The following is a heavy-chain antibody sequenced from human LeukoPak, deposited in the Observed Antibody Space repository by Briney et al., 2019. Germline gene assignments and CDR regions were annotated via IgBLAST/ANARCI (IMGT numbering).Heavy chain of an antibody. D-gene: IGHD3-22*01. V-gene: IGHV4-39*07. CDR3: ARDPKYYYDSSGEPLDY. CDR1: GGSISSGSYY. Sequence: PSETLSLTCTVSGGSISSGSYYWGWIRQPPGKGLEWIGSIYYSGSTYYNPSLKSRVTISVDTSKNQFSLKLSSVTAADTAVYYCARDPKYYYDSSGEPLDYWGQGTLVTVSS. J-gene: IGHJ4*02. CDR2: IYYSGST.